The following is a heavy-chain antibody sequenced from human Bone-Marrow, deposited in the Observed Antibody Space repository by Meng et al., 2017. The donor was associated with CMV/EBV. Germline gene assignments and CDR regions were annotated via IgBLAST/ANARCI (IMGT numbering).Heavy chain of an antibody. V-gene: IGHV4-34*01. J-gene: IGHJ6*02. D-gene: IGHD3-10*01. CDR3: ARVEFLGRSTQKSRPTSLDV. CDR1: GASSSGYY. CDR2: IHHSGST. Sequence: SETPSLTRAVYGASSSGYYCSWIRQPPGKGLEWIGEIHHSGSTSYNPSLKSRVTISVDTSKNQFSLNLSSVTAADTAVYYRARVEFLGRSTQKSRPTSLDVWGQGTTVTVSS.